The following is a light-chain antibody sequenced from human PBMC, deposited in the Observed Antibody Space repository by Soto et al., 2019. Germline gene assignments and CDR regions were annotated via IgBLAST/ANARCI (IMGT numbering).Light chain of an antibody. V-gene: IGKV3-20*01. Sequence: EMVLTQSPGTLSLSPGERATLSCRASQSVANNYLAWYQQKPGQAPRFLIYDASSRATGIPDRFSGSESGTDFTLTISRLEPEDFAVYYCEQYGSTPLTFGGGTKVEIK. J-gene: IGKJ4*01. CDR2: DAS. CDR1: QSVANNY. CDR3: EQYGSTPLT.